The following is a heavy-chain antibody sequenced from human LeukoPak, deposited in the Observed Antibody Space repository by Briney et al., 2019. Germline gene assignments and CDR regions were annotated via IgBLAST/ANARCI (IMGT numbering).Heavy chain of an antibody. D-gene: IGHD1-26*01. J-gene: IGHJ4*02. V-gene: IGHV3-74*01. CDR2: INEDGSTT. Sequence: GSLRLSCAASGFTFSSNWMHWVRQAPGKGLVWVSRINEDGSTTNYADSVKGRSTIFRDNAKNTLYLQMNRLRAGDTAVYYCVRDLGGRSGHWGQGTLVTVFS. CDR3: VRDLGGRSGH. CDR1: GFTFSSNW.